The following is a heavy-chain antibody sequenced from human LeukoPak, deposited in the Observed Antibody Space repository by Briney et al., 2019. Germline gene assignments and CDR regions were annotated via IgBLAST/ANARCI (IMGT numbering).Heavy chain of an antibody. J-gene: IGHJ4*02. D-gene: IGHD3-3*01. CDR3: ARFLPYDFWSGYSLVFDY. V-gene: IGHV1-8*01. Sequence: ASVKVSCKASGYTFTSYDINWVRQATGQGLEWMGWMNPNSGNTGYAQKFQGRVTMTRNTSISTAYMELSSLRSEDTAVYYCARFLPYDFWSGYSLVFDYWGQGTLVTVSS. CDR1: GYTFTSYD. CDR2: MNPNSGNT.